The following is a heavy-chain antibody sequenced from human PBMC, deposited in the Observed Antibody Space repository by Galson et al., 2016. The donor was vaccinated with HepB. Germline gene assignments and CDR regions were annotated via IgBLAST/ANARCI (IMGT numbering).Heavy chain of an antibody. CDR3: SREEVPATGADY. V-gene: IGHV1-18*01. Sequence: SVKVSCKASGYTFTSYGISWVRRAPGQGLEWMAWITPYNGNTKYAQMFQGRVTLTTDTSTSTAYMELRSLTSDDTASYYCSREEVPATGADYWGRGTLVPVSS. CDR1: GYTFTSYG. CDR2: ITPYNGNT. J-gene: IGHJ4*02. D-gene: IGHD1-1*01.